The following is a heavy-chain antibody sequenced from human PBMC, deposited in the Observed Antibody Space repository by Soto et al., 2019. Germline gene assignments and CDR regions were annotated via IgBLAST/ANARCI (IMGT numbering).Heavy chain of an antibody. CDR2: ISSSGSTI. Sequence: GGSLRLSCAASGFTFSDYYMSWIRQAPGKGLEWVSYISSSGSTIYYADSVKGRFTISRDNAKNSLYLQMNSLRAEDTAVYYCASNGRAVINYSYYYYMDVWGKGTTVTVSS. J-gene: IGHJ6*03. D-gene: IGHD3-22*01. CDR1: GFTFSDYY. V-gene: IGHV3-11*01. CDR3: ASNGRAVINYSYYYYMDV.